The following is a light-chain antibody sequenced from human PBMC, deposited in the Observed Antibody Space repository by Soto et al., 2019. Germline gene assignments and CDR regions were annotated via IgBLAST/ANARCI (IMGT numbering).Light chain of an antibody. CDR2: DVS. CDR1: SSDVGGYNF. V-gene: IGLV2-14*03. J-gene: IGLJ2*01. Sequence: QSALTQPASVSGSLGQSIAISCTGTSSDVGGYNFVSWYQHHPGKAPKLMIYDVSNRPSGVSNRFSGSKFGNTASLTISGVQAEDEADYYCTSYTSGSTLVVFGGGTKLTVL. CDR3: TSYTSGSTLVV.